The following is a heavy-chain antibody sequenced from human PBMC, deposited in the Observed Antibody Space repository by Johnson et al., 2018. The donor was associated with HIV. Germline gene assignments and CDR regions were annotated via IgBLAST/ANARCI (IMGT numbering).Heavy chain of an antibody. CDR2: ISSNGGST. V-gene: IGHV3-64*01. CDR3: ARGMARIAFDI. CDR1: GFTFSSYA. Sequence: VQLVESGGGLVQPGGSLRLSCAASGFTFSSYAMHWVRQAPGKGLEYVSAISSNGGSTYYANSVKDRFTISRDNSKNTLYLQMGSLRAEDTAVYYCARGMARIAFDIWGQGTMVTVSS. D-gene: IGHD5-24*01. J-gene: IGHJ3*02.